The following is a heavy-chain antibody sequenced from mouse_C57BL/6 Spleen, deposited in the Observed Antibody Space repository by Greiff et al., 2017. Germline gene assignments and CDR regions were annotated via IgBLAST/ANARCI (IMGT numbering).Heavy chain of an antibody. D-gene: IGHD6-1*01. J-gene: IGHJ1*03. V-gene: IGHV1-82*01. CDR1: GYAFSSSW. CDR2: IYPGDGDT. Sequence: QVQLQQSGPELVKPGASVKISCKASGYAFSSSWMNWVKQRPGKGLEWIGRIYPGDGDTNYNGKFKGKATLTADKSSSTAYMQLSSLTSEDSAVYFCARSGSYDWYFDVWGTGTSVTVSS. CDR3: ARSGSYDWYFDV.